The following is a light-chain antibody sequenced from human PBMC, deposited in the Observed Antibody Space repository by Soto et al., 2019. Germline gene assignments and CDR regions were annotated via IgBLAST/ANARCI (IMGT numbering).Light chain of an antibody. Sequence: QSVLTQPASVSGSPGQSITISCTGTSSDVGRYKLVSWYQQHPGKAPKLMIYDVSNRPSGVSNRFSGSNSGNTASLTISGLQAEDEADYYCSSYTTSTTLIFGGGTKVTVL. V-gene: IGLV2-14*03. CDR3: SSYTTSTTLI. CDR2: DVS. CDR1: SSDVGRYKL. J-gene: IGLJ2*01.